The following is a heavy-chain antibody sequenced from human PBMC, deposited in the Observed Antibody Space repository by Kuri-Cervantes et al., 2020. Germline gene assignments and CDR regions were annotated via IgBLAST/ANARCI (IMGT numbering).Heavy chain of an antibody. V-gene: IGHV3-9*01. Sequence: GGSLRLSCAGSEFTFDDYAMHWVRQAPGKGLEWVSGISWNSGSIGYADSVKGRFTISRDNAKNSLHLQMNSLRAEDTALYYCAKDIFYDSSGGYLDYWGQGTLVTVSS. D-gene: IGHD3-22*01. CDR3: AKDIFYDSSGGYLDY. J-gene: IGHJ4*02. CDR1: EFTFDDYA. CDR2: ISWNSGSI.